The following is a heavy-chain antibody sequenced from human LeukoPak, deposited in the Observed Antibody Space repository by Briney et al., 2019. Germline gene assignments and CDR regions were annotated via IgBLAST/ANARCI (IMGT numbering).Heavy chain of an antibody. Sequence: GSLRLSCTVSGFTLSSYEMSWIRRPPGKGLEWIGSIYYSGSTYYNPSLKSRVTISVDTSKNQFSLKLGSVTAADTAVYYCARDPGYSSSWYQYNWFDPWGQGTLVTVSS. CDR1: GFTLSSYE. J-gene: IGHJ5*02. CDR2: IYYSGST. V-gene: IGHV4-39*07. D-gene: IGHD6-13*01. CDR3: ARDPGYSSSWYQYNWFDP.